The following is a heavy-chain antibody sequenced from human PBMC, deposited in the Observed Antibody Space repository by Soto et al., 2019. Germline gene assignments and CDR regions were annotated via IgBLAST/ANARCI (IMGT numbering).Heavy chain of an antibody. CDR2: INHSGST. V-gene: IGHV4-39*07. Sequence: PSETLSLTCNVSGGSISSSSYYWGWIRQAPGKGLEWIGEINHSGSTNYNPSLKSRVTISVDTSKNQFSLKLSSVTAADTAVYYCASLSGWRKYYYYYGMDVWGQGTTVTVSS. D-gene: IGHD3-10*01. CDR3: ASLSGWRKYYYYYGMDV. CDR1: GGSISSSSYY. J-gene: IGHJ6*02.